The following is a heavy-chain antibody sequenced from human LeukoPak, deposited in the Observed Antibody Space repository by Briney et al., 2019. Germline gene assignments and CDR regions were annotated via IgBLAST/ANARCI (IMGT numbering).Heavy chain of an antibody. CDR1: GGSLSSYY. CDR3: AATTVTKGTDY. V-gene: IGHV4-59*01. J-gene: IGHJ4*02. Sequence: PSETLSLTCTVSGGSLSSYYWSWIRQPPGKGLEWIGYIYYSGSTNYNPSLKSRVTISVDTSKHQFSLKLSSVTAADTAVYYCAATTVTKGTDYWGQGTLVTVSS. D-gene: IGHD4-17*01. CDR2: IYYSGST.